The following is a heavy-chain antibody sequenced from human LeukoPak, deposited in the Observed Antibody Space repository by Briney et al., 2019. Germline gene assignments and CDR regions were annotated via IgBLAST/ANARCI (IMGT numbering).Heavy chain of an antibody. J-gene: IGHJ5*02. CDR2: IYYSGSTNY. CDR1: GGSIRSYY. Sequence: SETLSLTCTVSGGSIRSYYWSWIRQPPGKGLEWIGNIYYSGSTNYNYNPSLKSRVSISVDTSKSQFSLKLSSVTAADTAVYYCASGGYCGDTNCYPNWFDPWGQGTLVTVSS. D-gene: IGHD2-2*01. V-gene: IGHV4-59*01. CDR3: ASGGYCGDTNCYPNWFDP.